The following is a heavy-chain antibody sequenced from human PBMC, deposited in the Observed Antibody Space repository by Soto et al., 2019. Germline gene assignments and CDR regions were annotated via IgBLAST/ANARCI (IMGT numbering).Heavy chain of an antibody. CDR1: GGSISSGGYY. J-gene: IGHJ4*02. Sequence: QVQLQESGPGLVKPSQTLSLTCTVSGGSISSGGYYWSWIRQHPGKGLEWIGYIYYSGSTYYNPPLKRPVTISVDTSKSRSSLKLSSVTAADTAVYYCVRGRAAAGISAFHWGQGTLVTVS. V-gene: IGHV4-31*01. D-gene: IGHD6-13*01. CDR2: IYYSGST. CDR3: VRGRAAAGISAFH.